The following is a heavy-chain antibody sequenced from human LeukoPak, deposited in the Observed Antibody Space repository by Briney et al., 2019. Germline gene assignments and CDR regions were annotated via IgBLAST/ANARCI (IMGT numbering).Heavy chain of an antibody. V-gene: IGHV3-30*02. CDR3: ARRLNYDFWSGEDPYYFDY. J-gene: IGHJ4*02. CDR1: GFTFSSYG. CDR2: IRYDGSNK. D-gene: IGHD3-3*01. Sequence: GGFLRVSCAASGFTFSSYGMHWVRQDPGKGLEWVAFIRYDGSNKYYADSVEGRFTISRDNSKNTLYLQMNSLRTEDTAVYYCARRLNYDFWSGEDPYYFDYWGQGTLVTVSS.